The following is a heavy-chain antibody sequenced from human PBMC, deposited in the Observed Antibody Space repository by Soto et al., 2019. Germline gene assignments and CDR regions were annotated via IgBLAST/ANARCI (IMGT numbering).Heavy chain of an antibody. D-gene: IGHD3-22*01. V-gene: IGHV3-30-3*01. CDR3: ARDLSLTMTAHFDY. CDR1: GFTFSSYA. Sequence: PGGSLRLCCAASGFTFSSYAMHWVRQAPGKGLEWVAVISYDGSNKYYADSVKGRFTISRDNSKNTLYLQMNSLRAEDTAVYYCARDLSLTMTAHFDYWGQGTLVTVSS. J-gene: IGHJ4*02. CDR2: ISYDGSNK.